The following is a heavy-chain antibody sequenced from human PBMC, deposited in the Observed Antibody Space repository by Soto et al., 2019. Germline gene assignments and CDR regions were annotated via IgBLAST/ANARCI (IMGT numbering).Heavy chain of an antibody. CDR2: IIPMLGIS. J-gene: IGHJ4*02. D-gene: IGHD3-10*01. Sequence: QVQLVQSGAEVKKPGSSVKVSCTASGDTFNFYTISWVRQAPGQGLEWMGRIIPMLGISNYAQNFQGRVSMIADKATSTGYMELSSLSYEDTAMYYCATNYGSGSAHFDNWGQGTLVTVSS. CDR3: ATNYGSGSAHFDN. CDR1: GDTFNFYT. V-gene: IGHV1-69*02.